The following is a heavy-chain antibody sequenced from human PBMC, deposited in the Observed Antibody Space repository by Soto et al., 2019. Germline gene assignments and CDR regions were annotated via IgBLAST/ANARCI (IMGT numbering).Heavy chain of an antibody. CDR2: IYYSGST. V-gene: IGHV4-59*08. J-gene: IGHJ4*02. Sequence: PSETLSLTCPVSGGSISSYYLSWIRQPPGKGLEWIGYIYYSGSTNYNPSLKSRVTISVDTSKNQFSLKLSSVTAADTAVYYCARWGNGDYVRSDYWGQGTLVTVSS. CDR3: ARWGNGDYVRSDY. D-gene: IGHD4-17*01. CDR1: GGSISSYY.